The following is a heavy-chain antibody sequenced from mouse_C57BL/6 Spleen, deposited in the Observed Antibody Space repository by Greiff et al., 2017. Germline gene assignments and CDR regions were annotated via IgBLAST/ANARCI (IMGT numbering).Heavy chain of an antibody. CDR1: GFSFNTYA. CDR3: VRHEGVDAMDY. J-gene: IGHJ4*01. Sequence: EVKLMESGGGLVQPKGSLKLSCAASGFSFNTYAMNWVRQAPGKGLEWVARIRSKSNNYATYYADSVKDRFTISRDDSESMLYLQMNNLKTEDTAMYYCVRHEGVDAMDYWGQGTSDTVSS. CDR2: IRSKSNNYAT. D-gene: IGHD1-1*01. V-gene: IGHV10-1*01.